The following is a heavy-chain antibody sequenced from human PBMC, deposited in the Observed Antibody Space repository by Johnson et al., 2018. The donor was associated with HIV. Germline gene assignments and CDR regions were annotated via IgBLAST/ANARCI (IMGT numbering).Heavy chain of an antibody. Sequence: VLLVESGGGLVQPGGSLRLSCAASGFTSSSYDMHWVRQGPGNGLQWVSVIGITGDTYYAGSVKGRFTISRDHAKNSLYLQMNSLTAGDMAVYYCARDGWLPHDAFDIWGQGTMVTVSS. CDR1: GFTSSSYD. J-gene: IGHJ3*02. D-gene: IGHD3-22*01. V-gene: IGHV3-13*01. CDR2: IGITGDT. CDR3: ARDGWLPHDAFDI.